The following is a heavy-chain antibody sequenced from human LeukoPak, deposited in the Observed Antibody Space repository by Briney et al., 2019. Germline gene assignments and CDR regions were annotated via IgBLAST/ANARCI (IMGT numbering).Heavy chain of an antibody. CDR3: ARGSTYYDSSGQVPFDY. V-gene: IGHV3-48*01. D-gene: IGHD3-22*01. Sequence: PGGSLRLSCEVSGFTFSSSRMNWVRQAPGKGLEWVSYISSSSSTIYYADSVKGRFTISRDNAKNSLYLQMNSLRAEDTAVYYCARGSTYYDSSGQVPFDYWGQGTLVTVSS. CDR1: GFTFSSSR. CDR2: ISSSSSTI. J-gene: IGHJ4*02.